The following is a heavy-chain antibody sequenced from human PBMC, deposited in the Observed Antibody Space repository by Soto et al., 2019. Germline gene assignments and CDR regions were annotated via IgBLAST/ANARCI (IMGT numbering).Heavy chain of an antibody. CDR1: GGSFSGYY. D-gene: IGHD4-17*01. V-gene: IGHV4-34*01. Sequence: QVQLQQWGAGLLKPSETLSLTCAIYGGSFSGYYWNWIRQPPGKGLEWIGEINHSGSTNYNASLKSRVTISVDTSKNPFSLKLSSVIAADTAVYYCARGGPTVVTPDYYGMDVWGQGTTVTVSS. CDR3: ARGGPTVVTPDYYGMDV. CDR2: INHSGST. J-gene: IGHJ6*02.